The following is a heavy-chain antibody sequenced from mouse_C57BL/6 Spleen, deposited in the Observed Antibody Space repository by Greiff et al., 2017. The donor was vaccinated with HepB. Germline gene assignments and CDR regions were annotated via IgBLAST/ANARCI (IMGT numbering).Heavy chain of an antibody. CDR1: GYTFTSYW. D-gene: IGHD4-1*01. CDR3: ARSTGTGAGY. CDR2: IDPSDSYT. V-gene: IGHV1-50*01. J-gene: IGHJ4*01. Sequence: VQLQQSGAELVKPGASVKLSCKASGYTFTSYWMQWVKQRPGQGLEWIGEIDPSDSYTNYNQKFKGKATLTVDTSSSTAYMQLSSLTSEDSAVYYCARSTGTGAGYWGQGTSVTVSS.